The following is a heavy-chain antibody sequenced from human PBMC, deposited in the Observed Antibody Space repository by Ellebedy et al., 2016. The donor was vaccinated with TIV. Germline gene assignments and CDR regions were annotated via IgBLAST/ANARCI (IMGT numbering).Heavy chain of an antibody. Sequence: PGGSLRLSCAASGFNFNMYGMHWVRQAPGKGLEWVAAIWYDGSNENYADSVKGRFTISRANSLYLQMNSLRAEDTAVYYCARDPGVLPGGGLDYWGQGTLVTVSS. J-gene: IGHJ4*02. CDR2: IWYDGSNE. V-gene: IGHV3-33*01. CDR1: GFNFNMYG. CDR3: ARDPGVLPGGGLDY. D-gene: IGHD2-15*01.